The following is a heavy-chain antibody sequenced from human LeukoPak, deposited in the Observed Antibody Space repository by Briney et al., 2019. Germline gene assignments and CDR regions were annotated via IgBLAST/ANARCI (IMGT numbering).Heavy chain of an antibody. CDR1: GGSISSYY. Sequence: SETLSLTCTVSGGSISSYYWSWIRQPPGKGLEWIGYIYYSGSTNYNPSLKSRVTISVDTSKNQFSLKLSSVTAADTAVYYCARGIAAAGTPFDYWGQGTLVTISS. CDR2: IYYSGST. D-gene: IGHD6-13*01. CDR3: ARGIAAAGTPFDY. J-gene: IGHJ4*02. V-gene: IGHV4-59*01.